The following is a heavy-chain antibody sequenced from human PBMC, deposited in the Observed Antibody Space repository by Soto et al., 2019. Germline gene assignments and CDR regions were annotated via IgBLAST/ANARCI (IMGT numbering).Heavy chain of an antibody. CDR3: ARRDYYDSTGYYYY. Sequence: PSETLSLTCAVSGGSISTTKWWTWVRQTPGKGLEWIGEIYYRGTTNYNPSLKSRVTISIDNSKNQFSLKLSSVTAADTAVYYCARRDYYDSTGYYYYWGQGTLVTVSS. J-gene: IGHJ4*02. CDR1: GGSISTTKW. D-gene: IGHD3-22*01. V-gene: IGHV4-4*02. CDR2: IYYRGTT.